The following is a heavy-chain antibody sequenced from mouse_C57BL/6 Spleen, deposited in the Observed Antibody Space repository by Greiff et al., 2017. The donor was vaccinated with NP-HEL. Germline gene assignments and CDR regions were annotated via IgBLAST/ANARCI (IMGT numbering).Heavy chain of an antibody. CDR1: GYAFSSSW. J-gene: IGHJ3*01. Sequence: VQLQQSGPELVKPGASVKISCKASGYAFSSSWMNWVKQRPGKGLEWIGRIYPGDGDTNYNGKFKGKATLTADKSSSTAYMQLSSLTAEDSAVYFCARSGKYDYDDWGQGTLVTVSA. CDR3: ARSGKYDYDD. V-gene: IGHV1-82*01. D-gene: IGHD2-4*01. CDR2: IYPGDGDT.